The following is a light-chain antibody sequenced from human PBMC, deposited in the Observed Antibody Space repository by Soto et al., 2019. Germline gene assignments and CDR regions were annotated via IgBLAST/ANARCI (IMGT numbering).Light chain of an antibody. CDR3: SSYTTSSTPHYV. Sequence: QSVLTQPASVSGSPGQSITISCTGTSSDVGSYNLVSWYQQHPGKAPKLMIYEVSKRPSGVSNRFSGSKSGNTASLTISELQAEDEADYYCSSYTTSSTPHYVFGPGTKVTVL. CDR1: SSDVGSYNL. V-gene: IGLV2-14*02. J-gene: IGLJ1*01. CDR2: EVS.